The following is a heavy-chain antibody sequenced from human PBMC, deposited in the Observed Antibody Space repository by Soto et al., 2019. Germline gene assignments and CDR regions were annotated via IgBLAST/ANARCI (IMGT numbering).Heavy chain of an antibody. Sequence: KPSETLSLTCTVSGDSISSSTYYWGWIRQSPGKGLEWIGNIHYSGTTNYNPSLASRVTLSVDTSKNQFSLKMTSVTAADRAMYFCARYNSYAIDYWGRGTLVTVSS. V-gene: IGHV4-39*07. J-gene: IGHJ4*02. CDR1: GDSISSSTYY. CDR3: ARYNSYAIDY. D-gene: IGHD2-8*01. CDR2: IHYSGTT.